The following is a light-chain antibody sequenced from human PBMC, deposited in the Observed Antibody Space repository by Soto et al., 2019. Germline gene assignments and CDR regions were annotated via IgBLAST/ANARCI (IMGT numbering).Light chain of an antibody. CDR2: GAS. J-gene: IGKJ2*01. CDR3: QYYGNSQHI. CDR1: ESVSSSF. Sequence: EIVLTQSPGTLSLSPGERDTLSCRASESVSSSFFAWYQQKPGQAPRLLIYGASSRATGIPDRFSVSGSGTDFTLTISRLEPEDFAVFYCQYYGNSQHIFGQGTQLEIK. V-gene: IGKV3-20*01.